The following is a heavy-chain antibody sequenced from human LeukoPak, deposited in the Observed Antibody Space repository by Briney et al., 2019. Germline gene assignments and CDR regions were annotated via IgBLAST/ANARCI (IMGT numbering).Heavy chain of an antibody. J-gene: IGHJ4*02. CDR2: IYHSGST. D-gene: IGHD3-22*01. CDR3: ARDTYYYDSSGRTQNMYYFDY. V-gene: IGHV4-4*02. Sequence: SETLSLTCAVSGGSISSSNWWSWVRQPPGKGLEWIGEIYHSGSTNYNPSLKSRVTISVDKSKNQFSLKLSSVTAADTAVYYCARDTYYYDSSGRTQNMYYFDYWGQGTLVTVSS. CDR1: GGSISSSNW.